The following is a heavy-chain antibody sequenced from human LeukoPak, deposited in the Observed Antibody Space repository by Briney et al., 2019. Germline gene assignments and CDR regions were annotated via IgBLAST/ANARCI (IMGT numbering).Heavy chain of an antibody. CDR1: GGSISSGDYY. V-gene: IGHV4-30-4*01. CDR2: IYYSGST. Sequence: SETLSLTCTVSGGSISSGDYYWSWIRQPPGKGLEWIGYIYYSGSTYYNPSLKSRVTISVDTSKNQFSLKLSSVTPEDTAVYYCAIGRVPHGMDVWGQGTTVTVSS. D-gene: IGHD2-2*01. J-gene: IGHJ6*02. CDR3: AIGRVPHGMDV.